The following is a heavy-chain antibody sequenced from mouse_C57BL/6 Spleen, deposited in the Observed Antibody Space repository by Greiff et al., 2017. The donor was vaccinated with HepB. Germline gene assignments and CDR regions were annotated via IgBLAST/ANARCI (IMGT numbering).Heavy chain of an antibody. CDR1: GFTFTDYY. Sequence: EVKLVESGGGLVQPGGSLSLSCAASGFTFTDYYMSWVRQPPGKALEWLGFIRNKANGYTTEYSASVKGRFTISRDNSQSILYLQMNALRAEDSATYYCARYIRYHPGYFDVWGTGTTVTVSS. CDR3: ARYIRYHPGYFDV. CDR2: IRNKANGYTT. V-gene: IGHV7-3*01. J-gene: IGHJ1*03.